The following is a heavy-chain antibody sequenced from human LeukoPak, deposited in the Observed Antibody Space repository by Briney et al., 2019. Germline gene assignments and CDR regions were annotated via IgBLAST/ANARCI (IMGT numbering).Heavy chain of an antibody. D-gene: IGHD1-14*01. J-gene: IGHJ5*02. CDR1: GGSISSGGYY. CDR3: ARDKGGRTGFDP. Sequence: KASETLSLTCTVSGGSISSGGYYWSWIRQPPGKGLEWIGYIYYSGSTYYNPSLKSRVTISVDTSKNQFSLKLSSVTAADTAVYYCARDKGGRTGFDPWGQGTLVTVSS. V-gene: IGHV4-61*08. CDR2: IYYSGST.